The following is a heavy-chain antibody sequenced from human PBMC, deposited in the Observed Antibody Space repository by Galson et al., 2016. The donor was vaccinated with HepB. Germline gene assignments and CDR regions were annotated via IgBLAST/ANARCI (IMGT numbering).Heavy chain of an antibody. Sequence: SVKVSCKASGGTFSSHAISWVRQAPGQGLVWMGSIMPIFGTTTYAQNLQGRVTITADKSTATAYMELGGLRSDDTAVYYCVAMDCSSTSCTLDSWGQGTLVTVSS. V-gene: IGHV1-69*06. CDR2: IMPIFGTT. CDR3: VAMDCSSTSCTLDS. J-gene: IGHJ4*02. D-gene: IGHD2-2*01. CDR1: GGTFSSHA.